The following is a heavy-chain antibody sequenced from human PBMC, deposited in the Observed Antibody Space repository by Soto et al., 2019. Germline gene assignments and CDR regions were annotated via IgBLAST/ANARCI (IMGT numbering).Heavy chain of an antibody. Sequence: PGGSLRLSCAASGFTFGPFWMHWVRQAPGKGLVWLSHINSDGSTIVYADSVKGRVTMTRNTSISTAYMELSSLRSEDTAVYYCARRFRGPPYYYYGMDVWGQGTTVTVSS. V-gene: IGHV3-74*01. CDR3: ARRFRGPPYYYYGMDV. J-gene: IGHJ6*02. CDR2: INSDGSTI. CDR1: GFTFGPFW.